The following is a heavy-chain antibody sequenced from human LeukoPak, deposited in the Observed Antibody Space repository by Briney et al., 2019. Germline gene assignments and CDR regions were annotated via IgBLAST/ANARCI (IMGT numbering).Heavy chain of an antibody. CDR1: GFAFNTYS. V-gene: IGHV3-21*01. CDR2: IISSTGSV. J-gene: IGHJ4*02. Sequence: GGSLRLSCAAFGFAFNTYSMNWVRQAPGEGLQWVSSIISSTGSVYYSDSVKGRFTISRDTAKNTLYLQMNNLRAEDTGVYYCARDFDRAGDFHHFDYWGQGTLVTVSS. D-gene: IGHD3-9*01. CDR3: ARDFDRAGDFHHFDY.